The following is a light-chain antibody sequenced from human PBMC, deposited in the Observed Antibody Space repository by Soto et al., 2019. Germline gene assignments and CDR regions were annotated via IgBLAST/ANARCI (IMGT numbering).Light chain of an antibody. CDR3: SSYTTTSTLV. Sequence: QSALTQPAAVSGSPGQSITISCIGTSSDIGGYNYVSWYQQHPGKAPKLLISEVSNRPSGISYRFTGSKSGNTASLTISGLQAEDEADYYCSSYTTTSTLVFGGGTKLTVL. CDR1: SSDIGGYNY. CDR2: EVS. V-gene: IGLV2-14*01. J-gene: IGLJ3*02.